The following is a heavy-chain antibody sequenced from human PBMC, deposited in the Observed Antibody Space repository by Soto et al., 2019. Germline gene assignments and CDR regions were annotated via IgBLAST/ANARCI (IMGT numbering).Heavy chain of an antibody. CDR3: ARGEEIGTPHFDP. CDR1: GFTFSSYS. J-gene: IGHJ5*02. CDR2: ISSSGSFL. V-gene: IGHV3-21*01. D-gene: IGHD1-1*01. Sequence: GGSLRLSCEASGFTFSSYSMNWVRQAPGKGLEWVSSISSSGSFLYYADSVKGRFTISRDNAKKSLSLQMNSLRAEDTAVYYCARGEEIGTPHFDPWGQGTLVTVSS.